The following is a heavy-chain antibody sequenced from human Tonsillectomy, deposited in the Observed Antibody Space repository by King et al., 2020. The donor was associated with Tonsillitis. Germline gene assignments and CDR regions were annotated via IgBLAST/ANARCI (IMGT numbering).Heavy chain of an antibody. CDR1: GFTFSSFG. V-gene: IGHV3-30*18. D-gene: IGHD3-22*01. Sequence: VQLVESGGAVIQPGRSLRLSCVASGFTFSSFGIHWVRQPAGKGLEWVATLSSDGSDKYYAESVKGRFTISRDNSKSTVFLQMSSLRADDTAIYYCAKDSYYDSSGSFDFWGKGTLVTVSS. CDR2: LSSDGSDK. J-gene: IGHJ4*02. CDR3: AKDSYYDSSGSFDF.